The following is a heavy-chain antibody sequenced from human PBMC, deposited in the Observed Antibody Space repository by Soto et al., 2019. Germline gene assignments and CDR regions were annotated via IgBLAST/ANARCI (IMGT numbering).Heavy chain of an antibody. Sequence: GGARRLSRSLSVFTLIDHYIDWFRQAPGKCLEWVGRSRDKAQGYSTDYAASVKGRFFISRDDSKSIAFLQMNNLETEDTAVYYCTRAPLRCSGGSCYSADAWGQGTLVTVSS. CDR3: TRAPLRCSGGSCYSADA. V-gene: IGHV3-72*01. J-gene: IGHJ5*02. CDR2: SRDKAQGYST. D-gene: IGHD2-15*01. CDR1: VFTLIDHY.